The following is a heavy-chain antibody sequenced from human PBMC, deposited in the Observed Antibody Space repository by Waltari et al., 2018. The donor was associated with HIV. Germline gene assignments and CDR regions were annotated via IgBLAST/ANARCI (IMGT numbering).Heavy chain of an antibody. D-gene: IGHD3-9*01. CDR2: SNPGTGGT. J-gene: IGHJ3*01. CDR3: ARAPKTWLLLTSSEALDL. Sequence: QVQLVQSWADVKKPGAPVNVSCTATGYPLGSFYIHWVRRAPGQGLEWMGLSNPGTGGTTYAQKFQDRLTLTRVLSTSTVYMGCHRLTVEDAATYYCARAPKTWLLLTSSEALDLWGQGTVVAVSS. CDR1: GYPLGSFY. V-gene: IGHV1-46*01.